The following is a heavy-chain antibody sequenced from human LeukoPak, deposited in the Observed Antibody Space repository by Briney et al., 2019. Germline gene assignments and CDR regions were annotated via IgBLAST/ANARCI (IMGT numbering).Heavy chain of an antibody. V-gene: IGHV3-30*18. J-gene: IGHJ4*02. D-gene: IGHD5-12*01. CDR3: AKDLYGYDYEYGFVGYFDY. CDR2: ISYDGSNK. CDR1: GFTFSSYG. Sequence: GGSLRLFCAASGFTFSSYGMHWVRQAPGKGLEWVAVISYDGSNKYYADSVKGRFTISRDNSKNTLYLQMNSLRAEDTAVYYCAKDLYGYDYEYGFVGYFDYWGQGTLVTVSS.